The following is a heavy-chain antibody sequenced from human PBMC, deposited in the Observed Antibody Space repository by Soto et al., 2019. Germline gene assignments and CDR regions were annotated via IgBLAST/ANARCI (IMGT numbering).Heavy chain of an antibody. CDR3: VTELDGYGRFDY. V-gene: IGHV3-7*01. D-gene: IGHD1-1*01. J-gene: IGHJ4*02. Sequence: HPGGSLRLSCSASGFIFRRYWMAWVRQAPGKGLEWVATIKLDGREKNYLDSVQGRFTISRDDAENSMSLQMSSLRGEDTAVYFCVTELDGYGRFDYWGLGTPVTVSS. CDR1: GFIFRRYW. CDR2: IKLDGREK.